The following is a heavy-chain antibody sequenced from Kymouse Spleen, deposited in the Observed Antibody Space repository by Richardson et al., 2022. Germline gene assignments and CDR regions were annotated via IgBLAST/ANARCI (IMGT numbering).Heavy chain of an antibody. D-gene: IGHD2-2*02,IGHD2-8*01. Sequence: QVQLQQWGAGLLKPSETLSLTCAVYGGSFSGYYWSWIRQPPGKGLEWIGEINHSGSTNYNPSLKSRVTISVDTSKNQFSLKLSSVTAADTAVYYCARGRMPDVWGQGTTVTVSS. J-gene: IGHJ6*02. CDR1: GGSFSGYY. CDR2: INHSGST. CDR3: ARGRMPDV. V-gene: IGHV4-34*01.